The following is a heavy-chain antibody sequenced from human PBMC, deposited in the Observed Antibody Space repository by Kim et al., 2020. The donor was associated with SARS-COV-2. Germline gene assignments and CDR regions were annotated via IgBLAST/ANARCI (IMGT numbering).Heavy chain of an antibody. D-gene: IGHD3-3*01. Sequence: GGSLRLSCAASGFTVSSNYMSWVRQAPGKGLEWVSVIYSGGSTYYADSVKGRFTISRDNSKNTLYLQMNSLRAEDTAVYYCASANYDFWGRDYWGQGTLVTVSS. CDR2: IYSGGST. J-gene: IGHJ4*02. CDR3: ASANYDFWGRDY. CDR1: GFTVSSNY. V-gene: IGHV3-53*01.